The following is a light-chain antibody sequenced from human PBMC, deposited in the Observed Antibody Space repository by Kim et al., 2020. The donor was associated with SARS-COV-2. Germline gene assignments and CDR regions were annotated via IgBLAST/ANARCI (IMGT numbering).Light chain of an antibody. CDR1: SSNIGAGYE. J-gene: IGLJ1*01. Sequence: QLVLTQPPSVSGAPGERVTISCTGISSNIGAGYEVPWYQQLPGTAPKLLIYGDINRPSGVPDRFSGSKSGTSASLAITGLQTEDEADYYFQSYDNRLSGYVFGTGTKVYVL. V-gene: IGLV1-40*01. CDR2: GDI. CDR3: QSYDNRLSGYV.